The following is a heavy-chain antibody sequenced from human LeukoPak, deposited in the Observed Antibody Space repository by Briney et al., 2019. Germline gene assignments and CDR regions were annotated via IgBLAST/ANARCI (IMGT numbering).Heavy chain of an antibody. Sequence: SQTLSLTCTVSGGSISSGSYYWSWIRQPAGKGLEWIGRVYSSGSTDYNPSLKSRVTISVDTSKNQFSLKLSSVTAADTAVYYCARVFDSGSQAYFYYMDVWGKGTTVTIFS. J-gene: IGHJ6*03. V-gene: IGHV4-61*02. CDR3: ARVFDSGSQAYFYYMDV. D-gene: IGHD3-10*01. CDR1: GGSISSGSYY. CDR2: VYSSGST.